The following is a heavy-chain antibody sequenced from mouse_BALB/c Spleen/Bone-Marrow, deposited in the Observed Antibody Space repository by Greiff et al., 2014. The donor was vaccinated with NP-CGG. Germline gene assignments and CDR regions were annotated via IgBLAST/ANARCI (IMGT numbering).Heavy chain of an antibody. J-gene: IGHJ1*01. D-gene: IGHD1-2*01. CDR3: TRSGYYGYGWYFDV. Sequence: VQLQQSGAELVKPGASVKLSCRVSGYTFTNYFVYRVKQRPGQGLEWIGEINPSNDTPNFNEKFKSKATLTVDKSSSTAYMQLSSLTSEDSAVYYCTRSGYYGYGWYFDVWGAGTTVTVSS. V-gene: IGHV1S81*02. CDR1: GYTFTNYF. CDR2: INPSNDTP.